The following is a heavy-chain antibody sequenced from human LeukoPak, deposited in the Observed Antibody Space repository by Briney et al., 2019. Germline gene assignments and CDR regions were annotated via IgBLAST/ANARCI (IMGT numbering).Heavy chain of an antibody. V-gene: IGHV1-2*02. CDR1: GYTFTSYD. J-gene: IGHJ4*02. Sequence: ASVKVSCKASGYTFTSYDINWVRQAPGQGLEWMGWINPNSGGTNYAQKFQGRVTMTRDTSISTAYMELSRLRSDDTAVYYCARAKRPQVVVAAPAGYWGQGTLVTVSS. CDR2: INPNSGGT. CDR3: ARAKRPQVVVAAPAGY. D-gene: IGHD2-15*01.